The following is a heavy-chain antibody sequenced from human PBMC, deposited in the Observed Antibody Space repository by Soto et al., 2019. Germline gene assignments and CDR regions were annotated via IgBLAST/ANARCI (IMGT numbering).Heavy chain of an antibody. CDR2: IYEGGNT. D-gene: IGHD1-1*01. CDR1: GGSIISDGYS. J-gene: IGHJ3*02. Sequence: SETLSLTCAVSGGSIISDGYSWSWIRQPPGKGLQWIGHIYEGGNTYYTPSLESRVAISTDKSKNQFSLRLSSVTAEDTAVYYCLRRYPEDAFDIWGQGTMVTVSS. CDR3: LRRYPEDAFDI. V-gene: IGHV4-30-2*01.